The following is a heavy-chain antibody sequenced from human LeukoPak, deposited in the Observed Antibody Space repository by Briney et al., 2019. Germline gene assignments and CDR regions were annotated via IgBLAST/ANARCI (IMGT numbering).Heavy chain of an antibody. D-gene: IGHD2-21*01. Sequence: PGGSLRLSCAASGFTFSSYWMHWVRQAPGKGLVWVSRINSDGGSTSYADSMKGRFTVSRDNAKNTLYLQMNSLRAEDTAVYYCAREGRRDCAFDIWGQGTMVTVSS. V-gene: IGHV3-74*01. CDR1: GFTFSSYW. CDR3: AREGRRDCAFDI. CDR2: INSDGGST. J-gene: IGHJ3*02.